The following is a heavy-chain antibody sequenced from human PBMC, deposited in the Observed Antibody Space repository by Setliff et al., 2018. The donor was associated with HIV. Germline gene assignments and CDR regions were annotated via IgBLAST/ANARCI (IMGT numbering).Heavy chain of an antibody. CDR1: GYTLTELS. Sequence: ASVKVSCKVSGYTLTELSMHWVRQAPGKGLEWMGGFDPEDGETIYAQKLQGRVTMTEDTSTDTAYMELSSLRSEDTAVYYCATDRIIGYCSSTSCSNAFDIWGQGTMVTVSS. V-gene: IGHV1-24*01. J-gene: IGHJ3*02. CDR3: ATDRIIGYCSSTSCSNAFDI. D-gene: IGHD2-2*01. CDR2: FDPEDGET.